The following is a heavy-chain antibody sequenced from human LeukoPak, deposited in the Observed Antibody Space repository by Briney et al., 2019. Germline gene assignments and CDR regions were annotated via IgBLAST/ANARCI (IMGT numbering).Heavy chain of an antibody. CDR1: GFTFSSYS. Sequence: GGSLRLSCAASGFTFSSYSMNWVRQAPGKGLEWVSSISSSSSYIYYADSVKGRFTISRDNAKNSLYLQMNSLRAEDTAVYYCARGYDFWSGYYELYFDYWGQGTLATVSS. D-gene: IGHD3-3*01. V-gene: IGHV3-21*01. CDR2: ISSSSSYI. CDR3: ARGYDFWSGYYELYFDY. J-gene: IGHJ4*02.